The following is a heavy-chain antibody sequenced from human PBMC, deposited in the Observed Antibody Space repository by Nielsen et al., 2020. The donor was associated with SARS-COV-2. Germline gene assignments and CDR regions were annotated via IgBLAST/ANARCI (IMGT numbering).Heavy chain of an antibody. CDR1: GGTFSSYA. CDR3: ARGLSAWALNWFDP. Sequence: SVKVSCKASGGTFSSYAISWVRQAPGQGLEWMGGIIPIFGTANYAQKFQGRVTMTRNTSISTAYMELSSLRSEDTAVYYCARGLSAWALNWFDPWGQGTLVTVSS. CDR2: IIPIFGTA. J-gene: IGHJ5*02. D-gene: IGHD7-27*01. V-gene: IGHV1-69*05.